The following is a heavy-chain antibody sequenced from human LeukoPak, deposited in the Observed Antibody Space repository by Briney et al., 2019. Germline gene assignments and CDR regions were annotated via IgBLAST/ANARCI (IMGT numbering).Heavy chain of an antibody. CDR3: AKESAVAGTALDY. V-gene: IGHV3-43*02. CDR1: GFTFDEYA. Sequence: GGSLRLSCAASGFTFDEYAMHWVRQAPGKGLEWVSLMSGDGGTTYYADSVKGRFTISRGNSKNSLYLQMNSLRPEDTALYYCAKESAVAGTALDYWGQGTLVTVSS. J-gene: IGHJ4*02. CDR2: MSGDGGTT. D-gene: IGHD6-19*01.